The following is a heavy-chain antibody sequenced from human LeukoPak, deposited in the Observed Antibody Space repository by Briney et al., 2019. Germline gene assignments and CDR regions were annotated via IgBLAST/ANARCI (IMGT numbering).Heavy chain of an antibody. CDR3: ARVAKERVGGVYYFDY. CDR2: IGTAGDT. Sequence: PGGSLRLSCAASGFTFSDYDMHWVRQPTGKGLGWVAAIGTAGDTYYTGSVKGRFTISRENAKNSLYLQMNSLRAGDTAVYYCARVAKERVGGVYYFDYWGQGTLVTVSS. V-gene: IGHV3-13*01. CDR1: GFTFSDYD. J-gene: IGHJ4*02. D-gene: IGHD1-1*01.